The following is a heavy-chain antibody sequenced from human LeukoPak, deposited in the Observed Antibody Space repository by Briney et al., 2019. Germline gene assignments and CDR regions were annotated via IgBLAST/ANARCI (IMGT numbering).Heavy chain of an antibody. CDR2: FSYSGST. CDR3: ARDLPLSGTFDI. Sequence: SETLSLTCTVSRVGISMYYCRGISQPPGKGLEWIGYFSYSGSTNYNPSLKSRVTISGDTPKNQFSLKLTSVAVADTAVYYCARDLPLSGTFDIWGQGTMVTVSS. V-gene: IGHV4-59*12. D-gene: IGHD1-20*01. CDR1: RVGISMYY. J-gene: IGHJ3*02.